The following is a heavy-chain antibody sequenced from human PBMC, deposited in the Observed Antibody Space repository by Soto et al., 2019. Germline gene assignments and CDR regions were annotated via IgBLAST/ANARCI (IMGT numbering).Heavy chain of an antibody. CDR1: GFTFSSYA. CDR2: ISGSGGST. V-gene: IGHV3-23*01. J-gene: IGHJ3*02. Sequence: PGGSLRLSCAASGFTFSSYAMSWVRQAPGKGLEWVSAISGSGGSTYYADSVKGRFTISRDNSKNTLYLQMNSQRAEDTAVYYCVTFGSIAAAESYAFDIWGQGTMVTVSS. D-gene: IGHD6-13*01. CDR3: VTFGSIAAAESYAFDI.